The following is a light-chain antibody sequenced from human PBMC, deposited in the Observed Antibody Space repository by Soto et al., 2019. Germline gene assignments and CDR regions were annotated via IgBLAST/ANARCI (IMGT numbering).Light chain of an antibody. CDR3: QQYNNWPWT. V-gene: IGKV1-5*01. CDR2: DAS. CDR1: QSISSG. Sequence: DIQMTQSPSTLSASVGDRVTITCRASQSISSGLAWYQQKPGKAPKLLIYDASSLESGVPSRFSGSGSGTEFTLTISSLQPDDFATYYCQQYNNWPWTFGQGTKVDI. J-gene: IGKJ1*01.